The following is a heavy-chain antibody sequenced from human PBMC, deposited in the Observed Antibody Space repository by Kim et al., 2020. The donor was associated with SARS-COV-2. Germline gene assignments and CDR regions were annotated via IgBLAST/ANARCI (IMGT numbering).Heavy chain of an antibody. V-gene: IGHV3-30*18. J-gene: IGHJ2*01. Sequence: GGSLRLSCAASGFTFSSYGMHWVRQAPGKGLEWVAVISYDGSNKYYADSVKGRFTISRDNSKNTLYLQMNSLRAEDTAVYYCAKDRGRSGGSYFDLWGRGTLVTVSS. D-gene: IGHD3-10*01. CDR1: GFTFSSYG. CDR2: ISYDGSNK. CDR3: AKDRGRSGGSYFDL.